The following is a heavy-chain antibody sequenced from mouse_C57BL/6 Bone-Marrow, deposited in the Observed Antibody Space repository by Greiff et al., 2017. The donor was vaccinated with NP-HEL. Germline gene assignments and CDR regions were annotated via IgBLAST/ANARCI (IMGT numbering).Heavy chain of an antibody. CDR1: GYTFTTYP. CDR2: FHPYNDDT. D-gene: IGHD1-1*01. CDR3: ARRTTVVAPYFDV. V-gene: IGHV1-47*01. J-gene: IGHJ1*03. Sequence: QVQLQQSGAELVKPGASVKMSCKASGYTFTTYPIEWMKQNHGKSLEWIGNFHPYNDDTKYNEKFTGKATLPVEKSSSTVYLELSRLTSDDSAVYYCARRTTVVAPYFDVWGTGTTVTVSS.